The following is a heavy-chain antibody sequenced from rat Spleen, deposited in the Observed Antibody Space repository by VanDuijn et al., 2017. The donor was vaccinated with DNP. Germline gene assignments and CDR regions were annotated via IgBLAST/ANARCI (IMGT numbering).Heavy chain of an antibody. D-gene: IGHD1-1*01. CDR3: TSYYSGDFHY. Sequence: QVQLRESGPGLVQSSQTLSLTCTVSGLSLTSYHISWVRQPPGKGLEWMGLMWNSGSTAYNSALKSRLSISRDTSKSQVFLKMNSLQTEDTAIYYCTSYYSGDFHYWGQGVMDTVSS. J-gene: IGHJ2*01. CDR1: GLSLTSYH. V-gene: IGHV2-43*01. CDR2: MWNSGST.